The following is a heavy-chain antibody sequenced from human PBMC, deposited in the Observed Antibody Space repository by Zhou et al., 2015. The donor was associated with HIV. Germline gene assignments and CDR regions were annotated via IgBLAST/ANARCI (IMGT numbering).Heavy chain of an antibody. Sequence: QVQLVQSGAEEKKPGASVKVSCKASGYTFTSYAMHWVRQAPGQRLEWMGWINAGNGNTKYSQKFQGRVTITRDTPASTAYMDLSSLRSEDTAVYYCAREAQWLIDYYYYGMDVWGQGTTVTVFS. CDR3: AREAQWLIDYYYYGMDV. V-gene: IGHV1-3*05. CDR1: GYTFTSYA. CDR2: INAGNGNT. D-gene: IGHD6-19*01. J-gene: IGHJ6*02.